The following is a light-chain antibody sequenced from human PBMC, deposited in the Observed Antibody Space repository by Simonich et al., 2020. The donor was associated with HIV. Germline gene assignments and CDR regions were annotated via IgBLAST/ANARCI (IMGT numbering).Light chain of an antibody. J-gene: IGKJ2*01. Sequence: DIQMTQSPSTLSASVGDRVTITCRASQSISSWLAWYQPKPGKAPKMLIYKASSLEMGVPSRFSGSGSGTQFTLTISSLQPDDFATYYCQQYNSYPFTFGQGTKLEIK. CDR2: KAS. CDR1: QSISSW. V-gene: IGKV1-5*03. CDR3: QQYNSYPFT.